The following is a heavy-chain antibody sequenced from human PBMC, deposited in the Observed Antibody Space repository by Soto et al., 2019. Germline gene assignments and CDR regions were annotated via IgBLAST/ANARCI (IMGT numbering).Heavy chain of an antibody. CDR2: ISYDGSNK. J-gene: IGHJ6*02. CDR1: GFTFSSYA. CDR3: ARRPPGGGFYGMDV. V-gene: IGHV3-30-3*01. Sequence: GGSLRLSCAASGFTFSSYAMHWVRQAPGKGLEWVAVISYDGSNKYYADSVKGRFTISRDNAKNTLYLQMNSLRVEDTAVYYCARRPPGGGFYGMDVWGQGTTVTVSS. D-gene: IGHD3-16*01.